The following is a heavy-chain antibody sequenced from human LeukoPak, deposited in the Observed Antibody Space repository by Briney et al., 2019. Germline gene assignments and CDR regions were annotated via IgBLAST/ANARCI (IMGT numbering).Heavy chain of an antibody. Sequence: ASVKVSCKASGYTFTSYGISWVRQAPGQGLEWMGWISAYNGNTNYAQTLKGRVTMTTDTSTSTAYMELRSLRSDDTAVYYCARDSFINPVLLWFGELTNAPVADYYYYYYMDVWGKGTTVTISS. CDR3: ARDSFINPVLLWFGELTNAPVADYYYYYYMDV. V-gene: IGHV1-18*01. CDR2: ISAYNGNT. CDR1: GYTFTSYG. J-gene: IGHJ6*03. D-gene: IGHD3-10*01.